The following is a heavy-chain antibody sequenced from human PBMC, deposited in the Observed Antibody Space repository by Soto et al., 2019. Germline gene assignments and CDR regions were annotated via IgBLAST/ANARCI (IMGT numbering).Heavy chain of an antibody. D-gene: IGHD2-21*02. CDR3: AREARLSVFDY. CDR2: ISYDGSNK. J-gene: IGHJ4*02. CDR1: GFTFSSYA. Sequence: GGSLRLSCAASGFTFSSYAMHWVRQAPGKGLEWVAVISYDGSNKYYADSVKGRFTISRDNSKNTLYLQMNSLRAEDTAVYYCAREARLSVFDYWGQGTLVTVSS. V-gene: IGHV3-30-3*01.